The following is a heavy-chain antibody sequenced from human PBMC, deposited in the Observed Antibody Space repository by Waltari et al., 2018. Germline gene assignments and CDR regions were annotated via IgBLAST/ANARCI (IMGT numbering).Heavy chain of an antibody. D-gene: IGHD6-6*01. J-gene: IGHJ3*02. Sequence: QVQLQESGPGLVKPSQTLSLTCTVSGGSISSGSYYWSWIRQPAGKGLEWIGRIYTSGSTNSNPALKSRVTISVDTSKNQFSLKLSSVTAADTAVYYCARSQVPYSSSSSGAFDIWGQGTMVTVSS. CDR3: ARSQVPYSSSSSGAFDI. V-gene: IGHV4-61*02. CDR2: IYTSGST. CDR1: GGSISSGSYY.